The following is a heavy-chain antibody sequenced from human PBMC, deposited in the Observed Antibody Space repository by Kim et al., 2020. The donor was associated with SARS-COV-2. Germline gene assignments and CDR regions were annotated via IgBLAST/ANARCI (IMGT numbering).Heavy chain of an antibody. CDR2: IYYSGST. CDR1: GGSISSSSYY. D-gene: IGHD1-26*01. Sequence: SETLSLTCTVSGGSISSSSYYWGWIRQPPGKGLEWIGSIYYSGSTYYNPSLKSRVTISVDTSKNQFSLKLSSVTAADTAVYYCARPGIVGATGAFDIWGQGTMATVSS. V-gene: IGHV4-39*01. J-gene: IGHJ3*02. CDR3: ARPGIVGATGAFDI.